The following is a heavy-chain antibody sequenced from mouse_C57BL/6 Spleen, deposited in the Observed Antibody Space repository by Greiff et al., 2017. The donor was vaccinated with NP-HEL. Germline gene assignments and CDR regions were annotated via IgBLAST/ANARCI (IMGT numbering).Heavy chain of an antibody. J-gene: IGHJ1*03. Sequence: EVKLVESGGGLVQPKGSLKLSCAASGFSFNTYAMNWVRQAPGKGLEWVARIRSKSNNYATYYADSVKDRFTIYRDDSERMLYLKMNNLKTEYTAMYYCVRDYVSSYWYFDVWGTGTTVTVSS. CDR1: GFSFNTYA. V-gene: IGHV10-1*01. CDR2: IRSKSNNYAT. D-gene: IGHD1-1*01. CDR3: VRDYVSSYWYFDV.